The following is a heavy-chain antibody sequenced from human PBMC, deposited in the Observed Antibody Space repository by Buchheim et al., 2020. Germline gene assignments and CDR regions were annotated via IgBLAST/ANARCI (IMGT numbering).Heavy chain of an antibody. J-gene: IGHJ6*02. CDR2: IYYSGST. CDR1: GGSISSGGYY. D-gene: IGHD3-22*01. CDR3: ARSYDSSGYYRPGNYYYYGMDV. V-gene: IGHV4-31*03. Sequence: QVQLQESGPGLVKPSQTLSLTCTVSGGSISSGGYYWSWIRQHPGKGLEWIGYIYYSGSTYYNPSLKSRVTISVDTSKNQFSLKLSSVTAADTAVYYCARSYDSSGYYRPGNYYYYGMDVWGQGTT.